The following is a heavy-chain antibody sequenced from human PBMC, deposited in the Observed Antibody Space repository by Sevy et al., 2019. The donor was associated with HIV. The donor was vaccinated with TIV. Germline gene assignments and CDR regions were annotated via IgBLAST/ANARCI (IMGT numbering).Heavy chain of an antibody. CDR2: MNPNSGNT. V-gene: IGHV1-8*01. CDR1: GYTFTSYD. D-gene: IGHD2-15*01. CDR3: ARVVAAYLPSTGYYYGMDV. J-gene: IGHJ6*02. Sequence: ASVKVSCKASGYTFTSYDINWVRQATGQGLEWMGWMNPNSGNTGYAQKFQGRVTMTRNTSISTAYMELSSLRSEGTVVYYCARVVAAYLPSTGYYYGMDVWGQGTTVTVSS.